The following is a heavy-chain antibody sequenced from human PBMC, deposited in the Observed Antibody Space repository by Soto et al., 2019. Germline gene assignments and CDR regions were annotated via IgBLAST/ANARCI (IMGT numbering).Heavy chain of an antibody. CDR2: IGGSGDNI. V-gene: IGHV3-23*01. J-gene: IGHJ6*02. Sequence: EVHVLESGGGLVQPGGSLRLSCGASGFDFSSYAMSWVRQAPVKGLEWVSGIGGSGDNIYYADSVKGRFTISRDNSRNSTYLQMNRVRGEDTAVYYCVKHDYNFWSGYTFTPGIDGWGQGTAVTVSS. CDR1: GFDFSSYA. D-gene: IGHD3-3*01. CDR3: VKHDYNFWSGYTFTPGIDG.